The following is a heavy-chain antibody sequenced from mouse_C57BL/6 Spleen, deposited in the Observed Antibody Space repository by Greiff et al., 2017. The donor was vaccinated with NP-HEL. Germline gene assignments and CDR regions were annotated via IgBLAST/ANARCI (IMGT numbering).Heavy chain of an antibody. CDR2: IWTGGGT. D-gene: IGHD1-1*01. CDR3: ARNYYGSSRYYAMDY. Sequence: VKLVESGPGLVAPSQSLSITCTVSGFSLTSYAISWVRQPPGKGLEWLGVIWTGGGTNYNSALKSRLSISKDNSKSQVFLKMNSLQTDDTARYYCARNYYGSSRYYAMDYWGQGTSVTVSS. J-gene: IGHJ4*01. CDR1: GFSLTSYA. V-gene: IGHV2-9-1*01.